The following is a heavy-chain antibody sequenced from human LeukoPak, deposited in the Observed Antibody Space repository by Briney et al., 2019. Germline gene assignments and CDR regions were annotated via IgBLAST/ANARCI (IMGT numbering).Heavy chain of an antibody. Sequence: ASVKVSCTASGYTFTSYGISWVRQAPGQGLEWMGWISAYNGNTNYAQKLQGRVTMTEDTSTDTAYMELSSLRSEDTAVYYCATMATIPVAFDYWGQGTLVTVSS. V-gene: IGHV1-18*01. CDR3: ATMATIPVAFDY. CDR2: ISAYNGNT. D-gene: IGHD5-24*01. J-gene: IGHJ4*02. CDR1: GYTFTSYG.